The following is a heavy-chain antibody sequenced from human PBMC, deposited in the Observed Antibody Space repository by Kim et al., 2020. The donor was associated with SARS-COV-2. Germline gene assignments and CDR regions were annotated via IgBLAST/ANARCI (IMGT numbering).Heavy chain of an antibody. Sequence: GGSLRLSCAASGFTFSSYAMSWVRQAPGKGLKWVSAISGSGGSTYYADSVKGRFTISRDNSKNTLYLQMNSLRAEDTAVYYCAKGIGNTMIVVVIGRGFDYYFDYWGQGTLVTVSS. D-gene: IGHD3-22*01. V-gene: IGHV3-23*01. CDR1: GFTFSSYA. CDR3: AKGIGNTMIVVVIGRGFDYYFDY. J-gene: IGHJ4*02. CDR2: ISGSGGST.